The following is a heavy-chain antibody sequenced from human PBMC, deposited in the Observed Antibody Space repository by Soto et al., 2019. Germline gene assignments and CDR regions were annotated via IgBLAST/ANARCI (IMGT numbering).Heavy chain of an antibody. CDR1: GGSISSGGYY. D-gene: IGHD5-18*01. V-gene: IGHV4-31*03. CDR3: ARKGSYGYYFDY. Sequence: QVQLQESGPGLVEPSQTLSLTCTVSGGSISSGGYYWSWIRQHPGKGLEWNGYIYYSGSTYYNPSLKSRVTISVDTSKNPFSLKLSSVTAADTAVYYCARKGSYGYYFDYWGQGTLVTVSS. J-gene: IGHJ4*02. CDR2: IYYSGST.